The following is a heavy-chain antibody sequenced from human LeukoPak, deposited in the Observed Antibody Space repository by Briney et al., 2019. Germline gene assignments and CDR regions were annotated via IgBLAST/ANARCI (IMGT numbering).Heavy chain of an antibody. D-gene: IGHD3-10*01. CDR1: GFTFSSYE. V-gene: IGHV3-48*01. Sequence: GGSLRLSCAASGFTFSSYEMNWVRQAPGKGLEWVSYISSSSSTIYYADSVKGRFTISRDNAKNSLYLQMNSLRAEDTAVYYCARARGPHYYGSGSYYPGWLYYYYYYMDVWGKGTTVTVS. CDR3: ARARGPHYYGSGSYYPGWLYYYYYYMDV. CDR2: ISSSSSTI. J-gene: IGHJ6*03.